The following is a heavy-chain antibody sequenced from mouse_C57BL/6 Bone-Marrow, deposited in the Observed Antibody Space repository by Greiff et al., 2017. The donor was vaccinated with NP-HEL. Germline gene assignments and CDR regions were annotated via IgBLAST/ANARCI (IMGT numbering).Heavy chain of an antibody. Sequence: VKLMESGAELVRPGTSVKMSCKASGYTFTNYWIGWAKQRPGHGLEWIGDIYPGGGYTNYNEKFKGKATLTADKSSSTAYMQFSSLTSEDSAIYYCARSLWFDYWGQGTTLTVSS. D-gene: IGHD1-1*02. CDR1: GYTFTNYW. V-gene: IGHV1-63*01. J-gene: IGHJ2*01. CDR3: ARSLWFDY. CDR2: IYPGGGYT.